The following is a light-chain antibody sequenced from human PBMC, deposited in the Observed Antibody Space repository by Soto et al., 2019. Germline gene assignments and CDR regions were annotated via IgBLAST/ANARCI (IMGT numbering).Light chain of an antibody. J-gene: IGKJ1*01. CDR3: QHSGDFRWT. Sequence: EVALTQSPGTLSLSPEKRATLSCRASQSVSSSDLAWYQQKPGQAPRRLIYGASSRATGIPDRFSGRGFGTDFTLTISRLEPEDFAVYYCQHSGDFRWTFGLGTKVDIK. CDR2: GAS. CDR1: QSVSSSD. V-gene: IGKV3-20*01.